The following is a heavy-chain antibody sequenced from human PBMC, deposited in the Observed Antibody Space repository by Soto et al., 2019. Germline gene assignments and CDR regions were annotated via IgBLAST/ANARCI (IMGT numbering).Heavy chain of an antibody. V-gene: IGHV3-23*01. Sequence: EVQLLESGGGLVQPGGSLRLACAASGFSFNSDAMVWVRQAPGKGLEWVSVISARGGSSYFADSVKGRFTISRDNSKNVLSPEMNNLRAEDTATYFCVKGSIEYSASVDRWGQGTLVLVSS. CDR3: VKGSIEYSASVDR. CDR1: GFSFNSDA. J-gene: IGHJ5*02. D-gene: IGHD5-12*01. CDR2: ISARGGSS.